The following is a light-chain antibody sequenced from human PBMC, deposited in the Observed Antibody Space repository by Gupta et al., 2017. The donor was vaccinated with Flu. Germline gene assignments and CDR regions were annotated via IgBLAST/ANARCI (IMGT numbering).Light chain of an antibody. Sequence: QSIITSSTGSNSVGGAYNYVSSYQQHPGNDHNLMIFEVKNRTAVVSTLFSGSTSGNTASLTISGLQAEDDDNYYCSAYTGSSTLFGGGTKLTVL. CDR2: EVK. CDR3: SAYTGSSTL. J-gene: IGLJ2*01. V-gene: IGLV2-14*01. CDR1: NSVGGAYNY.